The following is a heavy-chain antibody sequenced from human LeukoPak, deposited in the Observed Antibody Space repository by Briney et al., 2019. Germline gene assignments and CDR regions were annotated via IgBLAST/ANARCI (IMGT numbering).Heavy chain of an antibody. CDR2: IRYDGSNK. CDR1: GFTFSSYG. J-gene: IGHJ4*02. Sequence: GGSLRLSCAASGFTFSSYGMHWVRQAPGKGLEWVAFIRYDGSNKYYADSVKGRFTISRDNSKNTLYLQMNSLRAEDTAVYYCATPRFLEWLLGDYWGQGTLVTVSS. CDR3: ATPRFLEWLLGDY. V-gene: IGHV3-30*02. D-gene: IGHD3-3*01.